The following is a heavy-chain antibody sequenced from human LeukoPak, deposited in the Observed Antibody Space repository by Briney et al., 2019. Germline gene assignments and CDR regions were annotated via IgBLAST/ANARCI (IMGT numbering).Heavy chain of an antibody. J-gene: IGHJ4*02. CDR1: GLTFSSYA. CDR2: ISDSGGST. CDR3: AYGDYDC. D-gene: IGHD4-17*01. Sequence: GGSLSLSCAVSGLTFSSYAMNWVRQAPGEGLEWVSTISDSGGSTYYADSVKGRCTISRDNSKTTLYLQMSSLRAEDTAVYYCAYGDYDCWGQGTLDTVSS. V-gene: IGHV3-23*01.